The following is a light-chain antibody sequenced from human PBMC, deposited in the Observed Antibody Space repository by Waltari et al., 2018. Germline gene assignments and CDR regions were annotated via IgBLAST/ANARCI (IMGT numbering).Light chain of an antibody. CDR3: QQCENLPLT. Sequence: DIQMTQSPSSLSLSVGERVTITCRASQSISDHLNWYQQKPGEAPKLLIYDASSLQTGVPSRFSGSGFGTDFTFTISSLQPEDFATYYCQQCENLPLTFGGGTKVGIK. J-gene: IGKJ4*01. CDR2: DAS. V-gene: IGKV1-33*01. CDR1: QSISDH.